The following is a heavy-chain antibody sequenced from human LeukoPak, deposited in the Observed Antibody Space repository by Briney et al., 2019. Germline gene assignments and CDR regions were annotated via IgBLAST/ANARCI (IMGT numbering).Heavy chain of an antibody. J-gene: IGHJ4*02. CDR3: AKPLPTDYYDSSGYYPFDY. CDR2: ISGSGGST. D-gene: IGHD3-22*01. CDR1: GFTFSSYA. Sequence: GGSLRLSCAASGFTFSSYAMSWVRQAPGKGLEWVSAISGSGGSTYYADSVKGRFTISRDNSKNTLYLQMHSLRAEDTAVYYCAKPLPTDYYDSSGYYPFDYWGQGTLVTVSS. V-gene: IGHV3-23*01.